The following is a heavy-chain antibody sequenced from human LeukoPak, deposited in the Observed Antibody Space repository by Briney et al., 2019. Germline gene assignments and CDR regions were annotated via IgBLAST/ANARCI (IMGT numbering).Heavy chain of an antibody. V-gene: IGHV1-46*01. CDR3: ARDLRYCTNGVCSSDY. Sequence: ASVKLSCKASGYTFTSYYMHWVRQAPGQPLEWMGIINPSGGSTSYAQKFQGRVTMTRDTSTSTVYMGLSSLRSEDTAVYYCARDLRYCTNGVCSSDYWGQGTLVTVSS. CDR1: GYTFTSYY. CDR2: INPSGGST. D-gene: IGHD2-8*01. J-gene: IGHJ4*02.